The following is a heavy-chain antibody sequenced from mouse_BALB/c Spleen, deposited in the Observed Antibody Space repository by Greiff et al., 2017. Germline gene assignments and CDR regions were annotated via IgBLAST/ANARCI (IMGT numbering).Heavy chain of an antibody. CDR3: TRSYGSSWYFDV. V-gene: IGHV5-6-4*01. D-gene: IGHD1-1*01. CDR1: GFTFSSYT. Sequence: EVQGVESGGGLVKPGGSLKLSCAASGFTFSSYTMSWVRQTPEKRLEWVATISSGGSYTYYPDSVKGRFTISRDNAKNTLYLQMSSLKSEDTAMYYCTRSYGSSWYFDVWGAGTTVTVSS. J-gene: IGHJ1*01. CDR2: ISSGGSYT.